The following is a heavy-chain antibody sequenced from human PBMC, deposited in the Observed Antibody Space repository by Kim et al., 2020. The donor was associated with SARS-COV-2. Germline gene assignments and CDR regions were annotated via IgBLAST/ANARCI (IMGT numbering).Heavy chain of an antibody. D-gene: IGHD6-19*01. CDR1: GGSFSGYY. Sequence: SETLSLTCAVYGGSFSGYYWSWIRQPPGKGLEWIGEINHSGSTNYNPSLKSRVTISVDTSTNQFSLKLSSVTAADTAVYYCARKGDRYSSGHFDSWGQGTLVTVSS. CDR2: INHSGST. CDR3: ARKGDRYSSGHFDS. J-gene: IGHJ4*02. V-gene: IGHV4-34*01.